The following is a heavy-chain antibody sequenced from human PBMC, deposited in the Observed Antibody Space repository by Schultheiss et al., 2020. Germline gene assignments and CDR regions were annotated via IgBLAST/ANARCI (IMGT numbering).Heavy chain of an antibody. J-gene: IGHJ6*02. CDR2: ISGSGGST. Sequence: GGSLRLSCAASGFTFSSYAMSWVRQAPGKGLEWVSAISGSGGSTYYADSVKGRFTISRDNSKNTLYLQMNSLRAEDTAVYYCARIPSRYYYYYGMDVWGQGTTVTVS. V-gene: IGHV3-23*01. CDR1: GFTFSSYA. D-gene: IGHD2-21*01. CDR3: ARIPSRYYYYYGMDV.